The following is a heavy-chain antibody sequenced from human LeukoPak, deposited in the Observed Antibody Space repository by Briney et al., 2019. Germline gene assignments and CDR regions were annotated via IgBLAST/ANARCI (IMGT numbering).Heavy chain of an antibody. J-gene: IGHJ4*02. CDR2: ISYDGSNK. Sequence: GRSLRLSCAASGFTFSSYAMHWVRQAPGKGLEWVAVISYDGSNKYYADSVKGRFTISRDNSKNTLYLQMNSLRAEDTAVYYCARRLPFDYWGQGTLVTVSS. V-gene: IGHV3-30*01. CDR1: GFTFSSYA. CDR3: ARRLPFDY. D-gene: IGHD5-12*01.